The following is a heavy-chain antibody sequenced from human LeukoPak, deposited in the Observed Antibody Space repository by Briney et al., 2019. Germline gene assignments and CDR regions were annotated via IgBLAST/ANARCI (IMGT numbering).Heavy chain of an antibody. J-gene: IGHJ6*02. D-gene: IGHD3-3*01. Sequence: SQTLSLTCAISGDSVSSNSAAWNWIRQSPSRGLERLGRTYYRSKWYNDYAVSVKSRITINPDTSKNQFSLQLNSVTPEDTAVYYCARDLYDFWSGYPYYGMDVWGQGTTVTVSS. CDR3: ARDLYDFWSGYPYYGMDV. CDR1: GDSVSSNSAA. CDR2: TYYRSKWYN. V-gene: IGHV6-1*01.